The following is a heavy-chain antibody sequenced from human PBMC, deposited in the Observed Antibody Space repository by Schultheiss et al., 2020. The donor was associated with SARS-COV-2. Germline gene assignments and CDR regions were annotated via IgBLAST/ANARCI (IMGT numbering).Heavy chain of an antibody. D-gene: IGHD3-16*01. V-gene: IGHV4-61*08. Sequence: SETLSLTFTVSGGSISSGDYYWSWIRQPPGKGLEWIGYVRLSGSTDYNPSLRSRVTISLDTSKYQFSLRLSSVTAADTAVYYCARDAGLTPTGGRGMDVWGQGTTVTVSS. CDR1: GGSISSGDYY. J-gene: IGHJ6*02. CDR2: VRLSGST. CDR3: ARDAGLTPTGGRGMDV.